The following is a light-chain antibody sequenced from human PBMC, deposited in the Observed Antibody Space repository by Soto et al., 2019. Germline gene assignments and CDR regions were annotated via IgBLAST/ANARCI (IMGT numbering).Light chain of an antibody. CDR1: QSVSYTSSNKHF. Sequence: DIVMTQSPDSLAVSLGERATISCKSSQSVSYTSSNKHFLAWYQQKAGQPPKLLINWASTRESGVPDRFSGSGSGTDFTLTISSLQAEDVAVYYCQQYYSLPSFGQGTKLEIK. J-gene: IGKJ2*01. CDR3: QQYYSLPS. CDR2: WAS. V-gene: IGKV4-1*01.